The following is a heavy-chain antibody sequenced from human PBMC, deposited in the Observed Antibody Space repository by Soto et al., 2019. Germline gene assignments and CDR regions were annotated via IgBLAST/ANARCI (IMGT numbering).Heavy chain of an antibody. Sequence: EVQLVESGGGLVQPGRSLRLSCTASGFTFGDYAMSWFRQAPGKGLEWVGFIRSKAYGGTTEYAASVKGRFTISRDDSKSIAYLQMNSLKTEDTAVYYCTRCRGAGGSCYGVYWGQGTLVTVSS. V-gene: IGHV3-49*03. CDR1: GFTFGDYA. D-gene: IGHD2-15*01. CDR3: TRCRGAGGSCYGVY. CDR2: IRSKAYGGTT. J-gene: IGHJ4*02.